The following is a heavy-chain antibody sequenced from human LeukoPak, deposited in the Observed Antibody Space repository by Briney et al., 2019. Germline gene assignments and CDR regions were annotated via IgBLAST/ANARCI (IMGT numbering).Heavy chain of an antibody. D-gene: IGHD3-10*01. CDR3: ARDRYYGSGLPFDY. J-gene: IGHJ4*02. CDR2: ISAYNGNT. Sequence: GASVKVSRKASGYTFTSYGISWVRQAPGQGLEWMGWISAYNGNTNYAQKLQGRGTMTTDTSTSTAYIELRSLRSDDTAVYYCARDRYYGSGLPFDYWGQGTLVTVSS. CDR1: GYTFTSYG. V-gene: IGHV1-18*01.